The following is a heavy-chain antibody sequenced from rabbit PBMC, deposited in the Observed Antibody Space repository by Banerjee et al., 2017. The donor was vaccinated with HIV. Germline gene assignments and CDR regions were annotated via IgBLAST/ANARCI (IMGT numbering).Heavy chain of an antibody. V-gene: IGHV1S45*01. CDR3: MRYGTGWGDNL. CDR1: GFSFSNKYV. J-gene: IGHJ4*01. Sequence: QEQLEESGGGLVKPGTSLTLTCTASGFSFSNKYVMCWVRQAPGKGLEWIACINTSSGNTVYANWAKGRFTISRTSSTTVTLQMTSLTAADTATYFCMRYGTGWGDNLWGPGTLVTVS. CDR2: INTSSGNT. D-gene: IGHD4-1*01.